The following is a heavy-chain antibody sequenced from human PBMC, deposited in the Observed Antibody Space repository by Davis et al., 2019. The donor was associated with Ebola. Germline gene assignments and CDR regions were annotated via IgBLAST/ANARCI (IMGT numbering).Heavy chain of an antibody. V-gene: IGHV3-74*01. D-gene: IGHD2-2*03. Sequence: PGGSLRLSCAASGFTFNTYWMHWVRQAPGKGLMWVSRISGDGSSPSYADSVKGRFTISRDNSKNTLYLQLNSLRAEDTAVYYCARDQMDIVLVPVVGFDYWGQGTLVTVSS. J-gene: IGHJ4*02. CDR1: GFTFNTYW. CDR2: ISGDGSSP. CDR3: ARDQMDIVLVPVVGFDY.